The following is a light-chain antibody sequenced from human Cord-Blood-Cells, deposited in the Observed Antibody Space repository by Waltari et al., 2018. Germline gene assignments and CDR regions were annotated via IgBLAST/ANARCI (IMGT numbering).Light chain of an antibody. CDR2: DNS. Sequence: SYVLTQPPSASVAPGKTARITRGGTNIGSKMVTRHQQKPGQAPVLVVYDNSDRPSGIPERFSGSNSGNTATLTISRVEAGDEADYYCQVWDSSSDHYVVFGGGTKLTVL. CDR1: NIGSKM. V-gene: IGLV3-21*03. CDR3: QVWDSSSDHYVV. J-gene: IGLJ2*01.